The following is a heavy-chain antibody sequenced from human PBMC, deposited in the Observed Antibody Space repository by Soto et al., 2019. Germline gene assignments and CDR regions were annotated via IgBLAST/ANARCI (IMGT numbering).Heavy chain of an antibody. V-gene: IGHV3-30-3*01. CDR2: ISYDGSNK. J-gene: IGHJ4*02. D-gene: IGHD3-22*01. CDR3: ARAKVYYYDSSGHPVNY. Sequence: GGSLRLSCAASGFTFSSYAMHWVRQAPGKGLEWVAVISYDGSNKYYADSVKGRFTISRDNSKNTLYLQMNSLRAEDTALYYCARAKVYYYDSSGHPVNYWGQGTLVTVSS. CDR1: GFTFSSYA.